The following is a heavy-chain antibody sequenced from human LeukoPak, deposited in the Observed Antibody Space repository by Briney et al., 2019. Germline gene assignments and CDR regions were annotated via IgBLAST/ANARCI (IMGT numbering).Heavy chain of an antibody. V-gene: IGHV3-30*18. CDR2: ISYDGSNK. D-gene: IGHD6-19*01. CDR1: GFTFSSYG. J-gene: IGHJ4*02. Sequence: GGSLRLSCAASGFTFSSYGMHWVRQAPGKGLEWVAVISYDGSNKYYADSVKGRFTISRDNSKNTLYLQMSSLRAEGTAVYYCAKDHSSGWYNFDYWGQGTLVTVSS. CDR3: AKDHSSGWYNFDY.